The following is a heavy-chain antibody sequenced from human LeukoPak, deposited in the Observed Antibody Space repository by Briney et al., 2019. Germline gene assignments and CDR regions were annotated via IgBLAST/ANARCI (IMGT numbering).Heavy chain of an antibody. Sequence: TSSETLSLTCTVSGDSTNNFYWNWIRQSPGKGLEWIGNIHYSGSSVYNPSLQSRVTITIDTSRRQFFLKLNSVTAADTAVYFCALAPNSNWFDFWGPGTLVTVSS. J-gene: IGHJ5*01. V-gene: IGHV4-59*08. CDR2: IHYSGSS. CDR1: GDSTNNFY. CDR3: ALAPNSNWFDF. D-gene: IGHD2-8*01.